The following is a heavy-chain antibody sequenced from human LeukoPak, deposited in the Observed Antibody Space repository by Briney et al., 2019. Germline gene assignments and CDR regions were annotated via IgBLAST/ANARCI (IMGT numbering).Heavy chain of an antibody. CDR3: ARSHYDSSGSPIFGLGVDY. V-gene: IGHV4-30-2*06. J-gene: IGHJ4*02. Sequence: SETLSLTCTVSGGSISSDGYSWSWIRQSPGKGLEWIGYIYHSGSTYYNPSLEGRVTISVDRSKSQFSLKLSSVTAADTAVYYCARSHYDSSGSPIFGLGVDYWGQGTLVTVSS. CDR1: GGSISSDGYS. D-gene: IGHD3-22*01. CDR2: IYHSGST.